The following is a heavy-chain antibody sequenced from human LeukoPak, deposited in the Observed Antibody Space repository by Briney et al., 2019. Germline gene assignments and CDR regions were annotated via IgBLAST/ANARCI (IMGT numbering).Heavy chain of an antibody. Sequence: GGSLRLSCAASGLTFSNYNMNWVRQAPGKGLEWVSYIGSTSSTIYYADSVKGRFTISGDSAKNSLYLQMNSLRAEDTAVYYCARGSASGYYFDYWGQGTLVTVSS. D-gene: IGHD3-22*01. CDR3: ARGSASGYYFDY. V-gene: IGHV3-48*01. CDR2: IGSTSSTI. J-gene: IGHJ4*02. CDR1: GLTFSNYN.